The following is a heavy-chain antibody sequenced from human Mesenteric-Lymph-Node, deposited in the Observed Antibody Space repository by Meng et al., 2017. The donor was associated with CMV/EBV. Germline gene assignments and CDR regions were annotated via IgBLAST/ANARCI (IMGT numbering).Heavy chain of an antibody. J-gene: IGHJ6*02. CDR1: GGSFSGYY. D-gene: IGHD4-11*01. CDR2: INHSGST. Sequence: GSLRLSCAVYGGSFSGYYWSWIRQPPGKGLEWIGEINHSGSTNYNPSLKSRVSISVDTSKTQVSLKVSSVTAADTAVYYCVRGRRNSGFDYNNYYDGMDVWGQGTTVTVSS. CDR3: VRGRRNSGFDYNNYYDGMDV. V-gene: IGHV4-34*01.